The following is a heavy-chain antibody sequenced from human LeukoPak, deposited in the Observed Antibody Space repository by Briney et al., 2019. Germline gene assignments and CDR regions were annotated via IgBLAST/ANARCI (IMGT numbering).Heavy chain of an antibody. Sequence: PSETLSLTCTVSGDSISSYNHYWGWIRQPPGKGLEWVSSISSSSSYIYYADSVKGRFTISRDNAKNSLYLQMNSLRAEDTAVYYCARDYYDILTGYEGAFDIWGQGTMVTVSS. CDR3: ARDYYDILTGYEGAFDI. V-gene: IGHV3-21*01. CDR2: ISSSSSYI. CDR1: GDSISSYN. D-gene: IGHD3-9*01. J-gene: IGHJ3*02.